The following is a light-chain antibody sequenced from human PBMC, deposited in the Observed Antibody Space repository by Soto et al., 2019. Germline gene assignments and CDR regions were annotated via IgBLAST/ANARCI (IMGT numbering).Light chain of an antibody. Sequence: IQLTQSPSSLSASVGDRFTITCRASQSIINRLAWYQQKPGKAPKVLIYDASNLESGVPSRFTGSGSGTEFILTISSLQPDDFATYYCQHYNSYSYTFGQGTRLEIK. CDR2: DAS. CDR1: QSIINR. V-gene: IGKV1-5*01. CDR3: QHYNSYSYT. J-gene: IGKJ5*01.